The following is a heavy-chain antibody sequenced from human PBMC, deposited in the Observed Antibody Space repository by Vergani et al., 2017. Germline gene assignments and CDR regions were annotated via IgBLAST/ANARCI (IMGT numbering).Heavy chain of an antibody. J-gene: IGHJ6*02. Sequence: EVQLLESGGGLVQPGGSLRLSCAASGFTFSSYAMSWVRQAPGKGLEWVSAISGSGGSTYYADSVKGRFTISRDNSKNTLYLQMNSLRAEDTAVYYCAKIQGYDCWSGYYISPYYYYGMDVWGQGTTVTVSS. V-gene: IGHV3-23*01. D-gene: IGHD3-3*01. CDR2: ISGSGGST. CDR3: AKIQGYDCWSGYYISPYYYYGMDV. CDR1: GFTFSSYA.